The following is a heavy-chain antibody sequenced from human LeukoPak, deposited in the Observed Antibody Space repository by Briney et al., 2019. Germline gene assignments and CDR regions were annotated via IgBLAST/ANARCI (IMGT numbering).Heavy chain of an antibody. J-gene: IGHJ4*02. CDR3: ARIYCSSTSCYGFFGY. V-gene: IGHV1-46*01. CDR1: GYTFTSYY. Sequence: ASVKVSCKASGYTFTSYYMHWVRQAPGQGLEWMGIINPSGGSTSYAQKFQGRVTMTRDTSTSTVYMELGSLRSEDTAVYYCARIYCSSTSCYGFFGYWGQGTLVTVSS. CDR2: INPSGGST. D-gene: IGHD2-2*01.